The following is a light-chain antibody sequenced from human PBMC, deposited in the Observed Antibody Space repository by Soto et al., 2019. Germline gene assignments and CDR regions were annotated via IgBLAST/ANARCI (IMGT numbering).Light chain of an antibody. CDR3: QQRSDWRFT. J-gene: IGKJ2*01. Sequence: EIVLTQSPATLSLSPGERATLSCRASQSVSTFLAWYQQKPGQAPRLLIYHASTRATGIPARFSGSGSGTDFTLTISSLEPEDFAVYYCQQRSDWRFTFGQGTKLEIK. V-gene: IGKV3-11*01. CDR2: HAS. CDR1: QSVSTF.